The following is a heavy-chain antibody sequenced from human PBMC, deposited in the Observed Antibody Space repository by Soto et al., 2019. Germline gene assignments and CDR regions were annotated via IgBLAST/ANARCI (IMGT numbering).Heavy chain of an antibody. J-gene: IGHJ6*02. CDR3: ARWGGTDYYYYGMDV. D-gene: IGHD1-7*01. CDR1: GFTFSDYY. V-gene: IGHV3-11*06. Sequence: QVQLVESGGGLVKPGGSLRLSCAASGFTFSDYYMSWIRQAPGKGLEWVSYISSSSSYTNYADSVKGRFTISRDDAKNSLYLQMNSLRAEDTAVYYCARWGGTDYYYYGMDVWGQGTTVTVSS. CDR2: ISSSSSYT.